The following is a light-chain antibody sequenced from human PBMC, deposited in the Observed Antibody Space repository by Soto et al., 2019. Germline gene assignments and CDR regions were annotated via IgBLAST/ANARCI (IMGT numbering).Light chain of an antibody. CDR2: GAS. J-gene: IGKJ3*01. CDR1: QSVSSSY. CDR3: QQYGSSRVFT. V-gene: IGKV3-20*01. Sequence: EIVLTQSPGTLSLSPGERATLSCRASQSVSSSYLAWYQQKPGQAPRLLIYGASSRATGIPDRFSGSGSGTDFTLTISRLEPEDFAAYYCQQYGSSRVFTFGPGTKVDIK.